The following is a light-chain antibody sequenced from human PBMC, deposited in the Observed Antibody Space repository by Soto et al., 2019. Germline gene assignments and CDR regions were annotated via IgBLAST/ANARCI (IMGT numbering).Light chain of an antibody. CDR2: GAS. J-gene: IGKJ1*01. V-gene: IGKV1-39*01. CDR1: CTSSY. CDR3: QQGARATCT. Sequence: CTSSYLNWYQQRPGKAPKVLIYGASTLQTGVPSRLSCSGSGTEFTLTISSLQPEDFATYYCQQGARATCTFGEETKG.